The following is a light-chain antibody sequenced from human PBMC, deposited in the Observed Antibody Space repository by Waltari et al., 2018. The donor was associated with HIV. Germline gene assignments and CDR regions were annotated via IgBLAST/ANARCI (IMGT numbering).Light chain of an antibody. CDR2: RNK. V-gene: IGLV1-47*01. CDR1: SSNIGRNS. Sequence: QSVLTQPPSASGTPGQRVTISCSGSSSNIGRNSVYWSQQLPGTAPKLLIYRNKQRPSGVPDRFSGSKSGTSASLAISGLRSEDEADYYCATWNDSLSGYVFGTGTKVTV. CDR3: ATWNDSLSGYV. J-gene: IGLJ1*01.